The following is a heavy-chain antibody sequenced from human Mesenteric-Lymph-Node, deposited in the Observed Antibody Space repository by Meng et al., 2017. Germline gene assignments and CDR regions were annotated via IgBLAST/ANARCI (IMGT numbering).Heavy chain of an antibody. CDR1: GYTFDSYS. Sequence: GLLLQLGDEVNEPGASVKVSCRASGYTFDSYSMHWVRQAPGQRLEWMGWINAGNGNTKYSQKFQGRVTITRDTSASTAYMELSSLRSEDTAVYYCARDGDYSLFDYWGQGTLVTVSS. J-gene: IGHJ4*02. V-gene: IGHV1-3*01. CDR3: ARDGDYSLFDY. CDR2: INAGNGNT. D-gene: IGHD4-17*01.